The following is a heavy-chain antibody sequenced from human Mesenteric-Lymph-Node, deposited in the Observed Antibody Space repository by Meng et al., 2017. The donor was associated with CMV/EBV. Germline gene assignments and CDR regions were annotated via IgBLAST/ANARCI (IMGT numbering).Heavy chain of an antibody. CDR2: ISWNSGSI. V-gene: IGHV3-9*01. D-gene: IGHD3-10*01. CDR1: GFTFDDYA. J-gene: IGHJ4*02. CDR3: ARSFFGSGSYYSQY. Sequence: GGSLRLSCAASGFTFDDYAMHWVRQAPGKGLEWVSGISWNSGSIGYADSVKGRFTISRDNAKNSLYLQMNSLRAEDTAVYYCARSFFGSGSYYSQYWGQGTLVTVSS.